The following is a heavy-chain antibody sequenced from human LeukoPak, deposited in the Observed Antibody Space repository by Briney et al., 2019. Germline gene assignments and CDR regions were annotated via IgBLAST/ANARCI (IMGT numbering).Heavy chain of an antibody. CDR3: AKDWGSDYVGVDY. Sequence: GGSLRLSCAASGFTFSSYGMHWVRQAPGKGLEWVAVISYDGSNKYYADSVKGRFTISRDNSKNTLYLQMNSLRAEDTAVYYCAKDWGSDYVGVDYWGQGTLVTVSS. V-gene: IGHV3-30*18. J-gene: IGHJ4*02. CDR1: GFTFSSYG. CDR2: ISYDGSNK. D-gene: IGHD4-17*01.